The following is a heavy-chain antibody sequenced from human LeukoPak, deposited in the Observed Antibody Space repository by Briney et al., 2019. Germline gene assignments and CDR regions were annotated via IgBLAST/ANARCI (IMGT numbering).Heavy chain of an antibody. D-gene: IGHD1-26*01. CDR3: ARASPPYSGSFREGFDY. V-gene: IGHV1-18*01. J-gene: IGHJ4*02. CDR1: GYTLTELS. Sequence: ASVKVSCKVSGYTLTELSMHWVRQAPGQGLEWMGWISAYNGNTNYAQKLQGRVTMTTDTSTSTAYMELRSLRSDDTAVYYCARASPPYSGSFREGFDYWGQGTLVTVSS. CDR2: ISAYNGNT.